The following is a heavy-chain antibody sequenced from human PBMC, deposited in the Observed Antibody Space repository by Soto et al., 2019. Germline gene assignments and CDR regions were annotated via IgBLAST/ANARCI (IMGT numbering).Heavy chain of an antibody. J-gene: IGHJ6*02. CDR2: ISSSGSTI. Sequence: PGGSLRLSCAASGFTFSSYEMNWVRQAPGKGLEWVSYISSSGSTIYYADSVKGRFTISRDNAKNSLYLQMNSLRAEDTAVYYCARVSRDYYYGMDVWGQGTTVTVSS. CDR1: GFTFSSYE. CDR3: ARVSRDYYYGMDV. V-gene: IGHV3-48*03.